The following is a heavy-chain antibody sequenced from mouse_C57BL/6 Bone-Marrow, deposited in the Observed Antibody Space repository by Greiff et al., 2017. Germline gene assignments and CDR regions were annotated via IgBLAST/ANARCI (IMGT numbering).Heavy chain of an antibody. CDR1: GYTFTSYD. CDR2: IYPRDGST. Sequence: QVQLKQSGPELVKPGASVKLSCKASGYTFTSYDINWVKQRPGQGLEWIGWIYPRDGSTKYNEKFKGKATLTVDTSSSTAYMELHSLTSEDSAVYFCARNGYDGGLAYWGQGTLVTVSA. D-gene: IGHD2-2*01. V-gene: IGHV1-85*01. J-gene: IGHJ3*01. CDR3: ARNGYDGGLAY.